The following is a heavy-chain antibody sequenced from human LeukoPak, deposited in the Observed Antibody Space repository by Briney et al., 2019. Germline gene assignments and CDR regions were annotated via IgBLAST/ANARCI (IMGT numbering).Heavy chain of an antibody. Sequence: KGGESLKISCKASGYRFTTYWIGWVRQVPGKGLEWMGIIYPGDSGTRYSPSFQGQVTISADKSISSAYLQWSSLKASDTAMYYCARHGSAPDYWGQGTLVTVSS. J-gene: IGHJ4*02. CDR2: IYPGDSGT. CDR3: ARHGSAPDY. D-gene: IGHD6-6*01. V-gene: IGHV5-51*01. CDR1: GYRFTTYW.